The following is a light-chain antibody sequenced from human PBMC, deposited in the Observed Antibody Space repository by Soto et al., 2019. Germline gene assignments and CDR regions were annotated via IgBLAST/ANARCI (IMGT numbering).Light chain of an antibody. CDR3: QHYNNWPRT. Sequence: EIVMTKSPATLSVAPGERATLSCRASQSVSSNLAWYQQKPGQAPRRLIYDASTRATGIPARFSGSGSGTEFTLTISSLQSEDFAVYYCQHYNNWPRTFGQGTKVEIK. CDR1: QSVSSN. V-gene: IGKV3-15*01. J-gene: IGKJ1*01. CDR2: DAS.